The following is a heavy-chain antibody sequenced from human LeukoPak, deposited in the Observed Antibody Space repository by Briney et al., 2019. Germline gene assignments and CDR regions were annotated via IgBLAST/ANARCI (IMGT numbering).Heavy chain of an antibody. V-gene: IGHV4-30-4*08. CDR2: IYYGGST. J-gene: IGHJ5*02. Sequence: PSQTLSLTCTVSGGSISSGDYYWSWIRQPPGKGLKWNGYIYYGGSTYYNPSLKSRVTISVDTSKNQFCLKLSSVTAADTAVYYCARGVVVVPAATNWFDPWGQGTLVTVSS. CDR3: ARGVVVVPAATNWFDP. D-gene: IGHD2-2*01. CDR1: GGSISSGDYY.